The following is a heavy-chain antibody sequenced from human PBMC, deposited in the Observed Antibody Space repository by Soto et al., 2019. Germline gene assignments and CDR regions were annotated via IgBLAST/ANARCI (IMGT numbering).Heavy chain of an antibody. CDR3: AKVTAGYHDAFDI. V-gene: IGHV3-30-3*01. CDR1: GFTFSSYA. CDR2: ISYDGSNK. Sequence: GGSLRFSCAASGFTFSSYAMHRVRQAPGKGLEWVAVISYDGSNKYYADSVKGRFTISRDNSKNTLYLQMNSLRADDTAVYYCAKVTAGYHDAFDIWGQGTMVTVSS. D-gene: IGHD2-2*01. J-gene: IGHJ3*02.